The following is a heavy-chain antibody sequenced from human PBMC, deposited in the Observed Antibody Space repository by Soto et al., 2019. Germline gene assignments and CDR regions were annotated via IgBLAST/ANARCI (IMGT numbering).Heavy chain of an antibody. D-gene: IGHD6-19*01. CDR2: ISHSGDAT. CDR3: AKDTGLVDPMDV. J-gene: IGHJ6*02. Sequence: EVQLLESGGGLVQPGESLRLSCAASGFTFGAFAMTWVRQVPGKGPEWVSAISHSGDATYYADYVKGRFTISRDNSKNTLFLQMNSLRAEDTALYYCAKDTGLVDPMDVWGQGTMVTVSS. V-gene: IGHV3-23*01. CDR1: GFTFGAFA.